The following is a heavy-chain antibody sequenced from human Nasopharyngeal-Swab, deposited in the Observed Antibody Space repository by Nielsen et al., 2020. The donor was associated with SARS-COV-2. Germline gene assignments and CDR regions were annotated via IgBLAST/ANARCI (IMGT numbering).Heavy chain of an antibody. CDR3: ARGDYSSSWDRSYYGMDV. CDR2: INAGTGNT. Sequence: WVRQAPGQRLEWIGWINAGTGNTKYSQKFQGRVTITRDTSASTAYMELSSLRSEDTAVYYCARGDYSSSWDRSYYGMDVWGHGTTVTVSS. J-gene: IGHJ6*02. V-gene: IGHV1-3*01. D-gene: IGHD6-13*01.